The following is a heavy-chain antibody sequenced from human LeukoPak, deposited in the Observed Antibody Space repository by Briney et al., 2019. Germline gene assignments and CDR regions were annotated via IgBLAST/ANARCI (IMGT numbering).Heavy chain of an antibody. Sequence: PGGSLRLSCAASGFTFSGYAMTWVRQAPGKGLEWVSSITVSGLTTYYADSVKGRFTISRDNSKSTLFLQMNSLRAEDTAVYYCAKGLRTLDQWGQGTLVTVSS. J-gene: IGHJ4*02. CDR2: ITVSGLTT. CDR1: GFTFSGYA. V-gene: IGHV3-23*01. CDR3: AKGLRTLDQ.